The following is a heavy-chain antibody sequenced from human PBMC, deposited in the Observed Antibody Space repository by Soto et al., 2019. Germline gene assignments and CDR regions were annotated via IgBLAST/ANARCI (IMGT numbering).Heavy chain of an antibody. J-gene: IGHJ6*02. D-gene: IGHD1-1*01. CDR2: TYHGGAT. CDR3: AHQTISYTLDV. Sequence: SETLSLTCAVSGGSIRGHYWWSWVRQTPGKGLEWIGETYHGGATYYNPSLKSRVTISTDESKNQLSLKLNFVTAADTAVYYCAHQTISYTLDVWGQGPTVTVSS. CDR1: GGSIRGHYW. V-gene: IGHV4-4*02.